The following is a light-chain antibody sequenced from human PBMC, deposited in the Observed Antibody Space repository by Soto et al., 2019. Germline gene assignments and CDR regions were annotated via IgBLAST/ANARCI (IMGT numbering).Light chain of an antibody. Sequence: QSALTQPASVSGSPGQSITLSCTAASTDVDDYYLVSWYQRHPGKAPKLIIYEVSNRPSGVSHRFSASMSGNTASLTISGLQAENEADYYCGSYTNTTEVSGTGTKGTVL. J-gene: IGLJ1*01. V-gene: IGLV2-14*01. CDR3: GSYTNTTEV. CDR2: EVS. CDR1: STDVDDYYL.